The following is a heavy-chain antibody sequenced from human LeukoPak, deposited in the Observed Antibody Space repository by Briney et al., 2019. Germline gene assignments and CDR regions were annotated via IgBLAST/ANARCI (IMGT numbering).Heavy chain of an antibody. CDR1: GFTFDNYE. V-gene: IGHV3-48*03. J-gene: IGHJ4*02. CDR3: AREALLFKFDY. CDR2: ISSSGSTI. Sequence: GGSLRLSCAASGFTFDNYEMNWVRQAPGKGLEWVSYISSSGSTIYYADSVKGRFTISRDNVKSSLYLQMNNLRDEDTAVYYCAREALLFKFDYWGQGTLVTVSS. D-gene: IGHD2-21*01.